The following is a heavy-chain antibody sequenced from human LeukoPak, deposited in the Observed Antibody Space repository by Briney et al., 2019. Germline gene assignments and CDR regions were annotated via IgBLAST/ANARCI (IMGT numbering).Heavy chain of an antibody. CDR2: IKQDGSEK. CDR3: VRVSWISGVCYGLDY. J-gene: IGHJ4*02. V-gene: IGHV3-7*01. CDR1: VFLYRRYC. D-gene: IGHD2-8*02. Sequence: GGSLRLSWAFCVFLYRRYCIICATQAPGKGLEWVANIKQDGSEKYYVDSVKGRFTISRDNAKNSLYLQMNSLRGEDTAVYYCVRVSWISGVCYGLDYWGQGTLVTVSS.